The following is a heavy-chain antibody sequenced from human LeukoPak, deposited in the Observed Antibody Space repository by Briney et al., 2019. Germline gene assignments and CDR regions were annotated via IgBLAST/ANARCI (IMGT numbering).Heavy chain of an antibody. J-gene: IGHJ3*02. D-gene: IGHD4-17*01. V-gene: IGHV3-23*01. CDR2: ISGGGGST. CDR3: AKDVHNKGWDDGDDAFDM. Sequence: GGSLRLSCGAPGFTFSTHAMTWVRRAPGKGLEWVSTISGGGGSTYYADSVKGRFTVSRDNSENTLSLQLNNLRDDDTAVYYCAKDVHNKGWDDGDDAFDMWGQGTMVTVSS. CDR1: GFTFSTHA.